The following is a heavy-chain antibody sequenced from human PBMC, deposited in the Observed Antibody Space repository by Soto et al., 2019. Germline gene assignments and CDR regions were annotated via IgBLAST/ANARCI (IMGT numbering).Heavy chain of an antibody. D-gene: IGHD2-21*02. CDR2: ISPNSGGT. Sequence: ASVKVSCKASGYTFPGYYMHWGRQAPGQGLEWMGWISPNSGGTNYAQKFQSWVTMTRDTSISTAYMELSRLRSDDTAVYYCARSGDVDAFDIWGQGTMVTVSS. CDR1: GYTFPGYY. CDR3: ARSGDVDAFDI. J-gene: IGHJ3*02. V-gene: IGHV1-2*04.